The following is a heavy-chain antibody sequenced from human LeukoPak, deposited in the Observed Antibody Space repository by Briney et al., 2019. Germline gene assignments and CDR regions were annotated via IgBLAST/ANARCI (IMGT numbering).Heavy chain of an antibody. V-gene: IGHV5-51*01. CDR2: IYPGDSDT. J-gene: IGHJ4*02. Sequence: GEALETSLKGFGIHFTTLWIGWGRPRPGKGPEWMGIIYPGDSDTRYSPSFQGQATISADKSISTAYLHLSSLKASDTAMYYCARGRIGWYGGDYWGQGTLVTVSS. CDR3: ARGRIGWYGGDY. CDR1: GIHFTTLW. D-gene: IGHD6-19*01.